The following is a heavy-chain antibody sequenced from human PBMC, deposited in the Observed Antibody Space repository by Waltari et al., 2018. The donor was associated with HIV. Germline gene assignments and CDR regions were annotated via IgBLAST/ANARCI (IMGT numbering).Heavy chain of an antibody. V-gene: IGHV1-2*02. D-gene: IGHD3-22*01. CDR3: ARVPYYYDTSAYPDY. CDR2: INPNSGGT. Sequence: QVQLVQSGAEVKKPGASVKVSCKASGYTFTGYYMHWVRQAPGQGLEWMGWINPNSGGTNEAQKFQGRVTMTRDTSITTAYMEVSRLRSDDTAVYYCARVPYYYDTSAYPDYWGQGTLVTVSS. CDR1: GYTFTGYY. J-gene: IGHJ4*02.